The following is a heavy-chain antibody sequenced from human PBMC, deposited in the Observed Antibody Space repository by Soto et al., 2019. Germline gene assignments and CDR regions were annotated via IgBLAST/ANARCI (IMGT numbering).Heavy chain of an antibody. CDR2: ISYDGSNK. V-gene: IGHV3-30*03. CDR3: AREYCSSTSCYSGWFDP. D-gene: IGHD2-2*01. J-gene: IGHJ5*02. Sequence: GGSLRLSCAASGFTFSSYGMHWVRQAPGKGLEWVAVISYDGSNKYYADSVKGRFTISRDNSKNTLYLQMNSLRAEDTAVYYCAREYCSSTSCYSGWFDPWGQGTLVTVSS. CDR1: GFTFSSYG.